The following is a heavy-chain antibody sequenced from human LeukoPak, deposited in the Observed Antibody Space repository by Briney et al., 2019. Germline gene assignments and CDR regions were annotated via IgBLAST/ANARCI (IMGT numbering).Heavy chain of an antibody. CDR1: GFTFSDSW. Sequence: GGSLRLSCAAPGFTFSDSWMTWVRQAPGKGLEWVAHIKEDGTGQYYVDSVRGRFTISRDNAKNSLSLQMNSLRAEDTAVYYCARWNNDWEFDYWGQGTLVSVSS. D-gene: IGHD1/OR15-1a*01. V-gene: IGHV3-7*05. J-gene: IGHJ4*02. CDR2: IKEDGTGQ. CDR3: ARWNNDWEFDY.